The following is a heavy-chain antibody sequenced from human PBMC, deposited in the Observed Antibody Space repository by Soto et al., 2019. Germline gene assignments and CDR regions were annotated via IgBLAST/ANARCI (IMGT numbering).Heavy chain of an antibody. V-gene: IGHV3-30*18. CDR2: ISYDGSNK. J-gene: IGHJ6*02. D-gene: IGHD3-3*01. CDR3: AKEVWSGPMDV. Sequence: HPGGSLRLSCAASGFTFSSYGMHWVRQAPGKGLEWVAVISYDGSNKNYADSVKGRFTISRDNSKNTQYLQMNSLRAEDTAVYYSAKEVWSGPMDVWGQGTTVTVSS. CDR1: GFTFSSYG.